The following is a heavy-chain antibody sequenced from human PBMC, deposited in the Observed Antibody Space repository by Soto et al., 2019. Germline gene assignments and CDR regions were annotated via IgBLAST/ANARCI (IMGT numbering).Heavy chain of an antibody. D-gene: IGHD7-27*01. Sequence: ASGKVSCKVSGYTLTELSTHWVRQAPGKGLEWMGGFDPEDGETIYAQKFQGRVTMTEDTSTDTAYMELSSLRSEDTAVYYCATQGPGVAFDIWGQGTMVTVSS. V-gene: IGHV1-24*01. CDR2: FDPEDGET. J-gene: IGHJ3*02. CDR3: ATQGPGVAFDI. CDR1: GYTLTELS.